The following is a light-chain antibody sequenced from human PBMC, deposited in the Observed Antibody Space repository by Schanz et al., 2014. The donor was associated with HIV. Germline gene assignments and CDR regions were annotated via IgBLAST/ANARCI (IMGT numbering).Light chain of an antibody. Sequence: QSALTQPPSASGSPGQSVTISCTGTSGDVGGYNYVSWHQQHPGKAPKLMIYDVSNRPSGVPDRFSGSKSGNTASLTISGLQADDEGDYYCSSYTSSRTYVFGTGTKLTVL. CDR3: SSYTSSRTYV. CDR2: DVS. CDR1: SGDVGGYNY. J-gene: IGLJ1*01. V-gene: IGLV2-14*03.